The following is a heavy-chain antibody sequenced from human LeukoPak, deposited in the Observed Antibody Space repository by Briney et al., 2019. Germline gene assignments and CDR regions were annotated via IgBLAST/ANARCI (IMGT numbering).Heavy chain of an antibody. D-gene: IGHD3-10*01. J-gene: IGHJ4*02. CDR1: GFTFSSYW. CDR2: IKQDGSEK. CDR3: ARAGGGY. Sequence: ETGGPLRLPCAASGFTFSSYWMSWVRQAPGKALEWVANIKQDGSEKHYVDSVWRRFTISRDNDKNALYLQVNSLRAEDTAVYYCARAGGGYWGQGTLVTVSS. V-gene: IGHV3-7*01.